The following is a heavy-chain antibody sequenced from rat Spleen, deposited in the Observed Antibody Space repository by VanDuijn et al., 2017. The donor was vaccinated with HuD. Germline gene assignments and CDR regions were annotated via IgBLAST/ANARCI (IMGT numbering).Heavy chain of an antibody. CDR3: ARSDGVHYYLPFAN. V-gene: IGHV3-3*01. CDR2: INSAGST. J-gene: IGHJ3*01. CDR1: GHSISSGYR. Sequence: EVQLQESGPGLVKPSQSLSLTCSVTGHSISSGYRWNWFRKFPGNELEWMGYINSAGSTIYNPSLQSRISITIDTSRNHFFLQVNSVTTEYTATYYCARSDGVHYYLPFANWGQGTLVTVSS. D-gene: IGHD1-12*02.